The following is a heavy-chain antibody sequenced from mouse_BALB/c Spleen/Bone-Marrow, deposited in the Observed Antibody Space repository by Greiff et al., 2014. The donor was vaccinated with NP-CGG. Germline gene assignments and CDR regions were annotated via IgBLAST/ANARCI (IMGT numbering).Heavy chain of an antibody. CDR2: INPYNDGT. CDR1: GYTFTSYV. V-gene: IGHV1-14*01. Sequence: EVKLMESGPELVKPGASVKMSCKAPGYTFTSYVMHWVKQKPGQGLEWIGYINPYNDGTKYNEKFKGKATLTSDKSSSTAHMELSSLTSEDSAVYYCTRGSTWAMDYWGQGTSVTVSS. D-gene: IGHD1-1*01. J-gene: IGHJ4*01. CDR3: TRGSTWAMDY.